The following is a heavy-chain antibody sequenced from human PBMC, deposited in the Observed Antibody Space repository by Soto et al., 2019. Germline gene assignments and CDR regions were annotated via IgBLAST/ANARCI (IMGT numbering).Heavy chain of an antibody. CDR3: AKRDYYRGTHPVLGY. D-gene: IGHD3-22*01. Sequence: AGGSLRLSCAASGFTFSSYAMSWVRQAPGKGLEWVSTMLGSGSSTYYADSVKGRFTISRDNSKKTLSLQMSSLRVEDTAIYYCAKRDYYRGTHPVLGYWGPGTLVTVSS. CDR2: MLGSGSST. V-gene: IGHV3-23*01. J-gene: IGHJ4*02. CDR1: GFTFSSYA.